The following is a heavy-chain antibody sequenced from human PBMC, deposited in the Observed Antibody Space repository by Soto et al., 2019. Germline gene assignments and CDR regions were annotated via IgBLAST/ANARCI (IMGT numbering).Heavy chain of an antibody. D-gene: IGHD2-8*01. Sequence: ESGGGVVQPGRSLRLSCAASGFTFSSYAMHWVRQAPGKGLEWVAVISYDGSNKYYADSVKGRFTISRDNSKNTLYLQMNSVRAADTAVYYCARGLYCTNGVCYTDVESNWFDPWGQGTLVTVSS. CDR1: GFTFSSYA. CDR3: ARGLYCTNGVCYTDVESNWFDP. V-gene: IGHV3-30-3*01. J-gene: IGHJ5*02. CDR2: ISYDGSNK.